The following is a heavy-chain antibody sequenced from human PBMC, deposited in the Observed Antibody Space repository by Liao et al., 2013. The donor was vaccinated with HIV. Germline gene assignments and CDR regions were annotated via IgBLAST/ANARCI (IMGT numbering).Heavy chain of an antibody. V-gene: IGHV4-34*01. J-gene: IGHJ4*02. CDR2: IYYSGST. CDR1: GGSFSGYY. CDR3: ARATYYYDSSGYIPAYYFDY. Sequence: QVQLQQWGAGLLKPSETLSLTCAVYGGSFSGYYWGWIRQPPGKGLEWIGYIYYSGSTYYNPSLKSRVTISVDTSKNQFSLKLSSVTAADTAVYYCARATYYYDSSGYIPAYYFDYWGQGTLVTVSS. D-gene: IGHD3-22*01.